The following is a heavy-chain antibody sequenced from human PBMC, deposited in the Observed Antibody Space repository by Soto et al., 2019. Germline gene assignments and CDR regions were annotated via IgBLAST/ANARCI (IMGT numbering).Heavy chain of an antibody. CDR2: ISYDGSNK. D-gene: IGHD6-19*01. CDR3: ARESSYPRIAVAGNDY. V-gene: IGHV3-30-3*01. J-gene: IGHJ4*02. CDR1: GFTFSSYA. Sequence: GGSLRLSCAASGFTFSSYAMHWVRQAPGKGLEWVAVISYDGSNKYYADSVKGRFTISRDNSKNTLYLQMNSLRAEDTAVYYCARESSYPRIAVAGNDYWGQGTLVTVSS.